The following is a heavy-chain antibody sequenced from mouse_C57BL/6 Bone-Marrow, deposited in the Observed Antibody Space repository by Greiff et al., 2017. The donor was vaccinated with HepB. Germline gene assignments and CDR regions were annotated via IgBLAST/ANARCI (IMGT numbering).Heavy chain of an antibody. CDR2: ISSGSSTI. D-gene: IGHD2-3*01. V-gene: IGHV5-17*01. CDR1: GFTFSDYG. Sequence: EVKVVESGGGLVKPGGSLKLSCAASGFTFSDYGMHWVRQAPEKGLEWVAYISSGSSTIYYADTVKGRFTISRDNAKNTLFLQMTSLRSEDTAMYYCARGWLLPAYWGQGTLVTVSA. CDR3: ARGWLLPAY. J-gene: IGHJ3*01.